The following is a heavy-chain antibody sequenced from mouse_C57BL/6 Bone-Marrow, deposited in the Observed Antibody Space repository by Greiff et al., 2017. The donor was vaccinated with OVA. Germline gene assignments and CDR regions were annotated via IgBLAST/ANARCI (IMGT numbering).Heavy chain of an antibody. D-gene: IGHD2-1*01. J-gene: IGHJ3*01. CDR1: GFTFSSYA. V-gene: IGHV5-4*01. CDR3: ARDYGNSSWFAY. CDR2: ISDGGSYT. Sequence: EVQLQESGGGLVKPGGSLKLSCAASGFTFSSYAMSWVRQTPEKRLEWVATISDGGSYTYYPDNVKGRFTISRDNAKNNLYLQMSHLKSEDTAMYYCARDYGNSSWFAYWGQGTLVTVSA.